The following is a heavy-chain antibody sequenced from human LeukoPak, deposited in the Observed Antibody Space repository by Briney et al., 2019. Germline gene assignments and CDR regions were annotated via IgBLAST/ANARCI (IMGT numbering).Heavy chain of an antibody. Sequence: GASVKVSCKASGGTFSSYAISWVRQAPGQGLEWMGWISAYNGNTNYAQKFQGRVTMTTDTSTSTAYMELRSLRSDDTAVFYCARVASRDAYNDYWGQGTLVTVSS. D-gene: IGHD5-24*01. CDR3: ARVASRDAYNDY. CDR2: ISAYNGNT. J-gene: IGHJ4*02. V-gene: IGHV1-18*01. CDR1: GGTFSSYA.